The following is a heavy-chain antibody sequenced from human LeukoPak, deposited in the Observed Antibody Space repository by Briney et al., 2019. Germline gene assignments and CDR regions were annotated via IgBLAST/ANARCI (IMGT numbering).Heavy chain of an antibody. V-gene: IGHV3-30*18. CDR3: AKGDGYNSYFDY. Sequence: GGSRRLSCAASGFTFSSYGMHWVRQAPGKGLEWVAVISYDGRNKYYADSVNGRFTISRDNSKNTLYLQMNSLRAEDTAVYYCAKGDGYNSYFDYWGQGTLVTVSS. D-gene: IGHD5-24*01. CDR2: ISYDGRNK. J-gene: IGHJ4*02. CDR1: GFTFSSYG.